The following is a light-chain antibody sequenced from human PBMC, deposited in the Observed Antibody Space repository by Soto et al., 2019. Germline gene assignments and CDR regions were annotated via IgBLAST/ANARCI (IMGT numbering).Light chain of an antibody. CDR2: LGS. V-gene: IGKV2-28*01. Sequence: DIVMTQSPLSLPVTPGEPASISCRSSQSLLHSNGYNYLDWYLQKPGQSPQLLIYLGSNRASGVPARFSGSGLGTDFTLKISRVEAEDVWVYYCMQALHSLWTFGQWTKVEIK. CDR1: QSLLHSNGYNY. CDR3: MQALHSLWT. J-gene: IGKJ1*01.